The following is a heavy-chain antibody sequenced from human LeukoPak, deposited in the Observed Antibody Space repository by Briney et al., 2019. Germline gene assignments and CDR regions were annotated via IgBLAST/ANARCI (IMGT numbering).Heavy chain of an antibody. CDR2: INPSGGST. Sequence: ASVKVSCTASGYTFTNYYIHWVRQAPGQGLEWMGIINPSGGSTSSAQKFQGRVTMTRDTSTSTVYMEMSSLRSEDTAVYYCARVSGYCSGGSCYGLPSHGMDVWGQGTTVTVSS. CDR3: ARVSGYCSGGSCYGLPSHGMDV. J-gene: IGHJ6*02. D-gene: IGHD2-15*01. V-gene: IGHV1-46*01. CDR1: GYTFTNYY.